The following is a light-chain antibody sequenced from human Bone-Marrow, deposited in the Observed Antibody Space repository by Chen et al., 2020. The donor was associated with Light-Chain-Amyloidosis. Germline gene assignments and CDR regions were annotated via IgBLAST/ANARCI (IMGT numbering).Light chain of an antibody. CDR1: NGPVTSGHY. V-gene: IGLV7-46*01. CDR3: CLSYSGTQVV. Sequence: QAVVTPEPSLPVSPVWTATRPCLPSNGPVTSGHYPYWFQQKPGQAPRTLIYETKNRPSWTPARFSGSLLGGKAALTLSGAQPEDEAEYYCCLSYSGTQVVFGGGTKLTVL. CDR2: ETK. J-gene: IGLJ3*02.